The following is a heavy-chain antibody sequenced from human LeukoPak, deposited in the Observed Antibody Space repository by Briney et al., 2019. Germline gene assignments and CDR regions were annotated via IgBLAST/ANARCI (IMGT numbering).Heavy chain of an antibody. V-gene: IGHV1-46*01. D-gene: IGHD3-22*01. Sequence: ASVKVSCKASGYTFTTNYINCLRQAPGHGLEGTGMIDPSGGGTAYAQKFQDRVTMTSDTSTSTVYMELNSLRSEDTAVYYCARLIGDYYDNSRSSYWHGHLDYWGQGALVTVSS. J-gene: IGHJ4*02. CDR2: IDPSGGGT. CDR1: GYTFTTNY. CDR3: ARLIGDYYDNSRSSYWHGHLDY.